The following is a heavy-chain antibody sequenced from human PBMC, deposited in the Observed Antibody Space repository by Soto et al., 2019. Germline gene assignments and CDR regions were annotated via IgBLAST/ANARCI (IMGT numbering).Heavy chain of an antibody. J-gene: IGHJ4*02. V-gene: IGHV4-39*01. CDR1: GGSFSSSSSY. CDR2: IYYSGST. CDR3: ARHSTSFDY. Sequence: SETLSLTCTVSGGSFSSSSSYWGWIRQPPGKGLEWVGTIYYSGSTYYNPSLKSRVTISVDTSKNQFSLKLSSVTAADTAVYYCARHSTSFDYWGQGTLVTVSS.